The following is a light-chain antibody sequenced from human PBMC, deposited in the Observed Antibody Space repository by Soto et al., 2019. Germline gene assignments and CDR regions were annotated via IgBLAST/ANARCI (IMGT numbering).Light chain of an antibody. CDR3: MMWDSSAWV. V-gene: IGLV5-45*01. J-gene: IGLJ3*02. CDR1: SGIKVDNYR. CDR2: YQSDSSN. Sequence: QSVLTQPTSLSASPGASARLTCTLRSGIKVDNYRIFWYQQKPESPPRYLLNYQSDSSNHQGSGVPSRFSGSKGASRNAGILVISGLQSEDEGDYYCMMWDSSAWVFGGGTKLTVL.